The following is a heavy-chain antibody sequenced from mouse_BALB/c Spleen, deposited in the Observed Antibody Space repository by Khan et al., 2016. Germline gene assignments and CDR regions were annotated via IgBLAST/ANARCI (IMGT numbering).Heavy chain of an antibody. D-gene: IGHD2-4*01. V-gene: IGHV2-9*02. J-gene: IGHJ4*01. CDR2: IWAGGST. CDR1: GFSLTSYG. Sequence: QMQLEESGPGLVAPSQSLSITCTVSGFSLTSYGVHWVRQPPGKGLEWLGVIWAGGSTNYNSALMSRLSISKDNSKSQVFLKMNSLQTDDTAMYYCARDLSTMITTYYYAMDYWGQGTSVTVSS. CDR3: ARDLSTMITTYYYAMDY.